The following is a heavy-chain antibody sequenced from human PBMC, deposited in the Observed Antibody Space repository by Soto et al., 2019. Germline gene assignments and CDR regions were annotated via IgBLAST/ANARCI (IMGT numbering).Heavy chain of an antibody. Sequence: SETLSLTCAVYGGSFSGYSWTWIRQSPGKGLEWIGQINDGGSANYNPSLKSRVTISVDTSNNEFFLELSSVTAADTAVYYCARGLFSETHYSGGWYFFDYWGQGTLVTVS. CDR2: INDGGSA. D-gene: IGHD1-26*01. CDR3: ARGLFSETHYSGGWYFFDY. CDR1: GGSFSGYS. J-gene: IGHJ4*02. V-gene: IGHV4-34*01.